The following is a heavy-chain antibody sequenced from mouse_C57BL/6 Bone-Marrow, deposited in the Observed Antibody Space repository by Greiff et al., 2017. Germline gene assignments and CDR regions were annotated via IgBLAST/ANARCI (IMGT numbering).Heavy chain of an antibody. CDR3: ARDHYYGSSRYAMDY. CDR1: GFTFSSYG. D-gene: IGHD1-1*01. J-gene: IGHJ4*01. Sequence: EVNVVESGGDLVKPGGSLKLSCAASGFTFSSYGMSLVRQTPDKKLEWVATISSGGSYTSYPDSVKGRFTISRDNAKNTLYLQMSSLKSEDTAMYYCARDHYYGSSRYAMDYWGQGTSVTVSS. CDR2: ISSGGSYT. V-gene: IGHV5-6*01.